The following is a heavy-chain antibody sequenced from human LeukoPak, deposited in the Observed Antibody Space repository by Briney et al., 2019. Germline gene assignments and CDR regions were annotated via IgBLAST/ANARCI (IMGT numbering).Heavy chain of an antibody. CDR2: IYYSGST. CDR3: ASSTYVAVAGSFDY. V-gene: IGHV4-4*07. D-gene: IGHD6-19*01. CDR1: GGSISSYY. Sequence: SETLSLTCTVSGGSISSYYWSWIRQPAGKGLEWIGRIYYSGSTYYNPSLKSRVTISVDTSKNQFSLKLSSVTAADTAVYYCASSTYVAVAGSFDYWGQGTLVTVSS. J-gene: IGHJ4*02.